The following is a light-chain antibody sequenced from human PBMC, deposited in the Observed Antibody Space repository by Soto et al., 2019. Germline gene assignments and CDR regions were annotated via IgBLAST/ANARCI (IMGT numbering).Light chain of an antibody. CDR1: QSISNSY. CDR2: GAS. CDR3: QQYGSSRT. V-gene: IGKV3-20*01. J-gene: IGKJ1*01. Sequence: ELVMTQSAANLTESPADRATLSCRASQSISNSYFAWYQQKPRLAPRLLIYGASSRATGLPDRFNGSGSGTDFTLTISRLEPEDFAVYYCQQYGSSRTFGQGTKVDIK.